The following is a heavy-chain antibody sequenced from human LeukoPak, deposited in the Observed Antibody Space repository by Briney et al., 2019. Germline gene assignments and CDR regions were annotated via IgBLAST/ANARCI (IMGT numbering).Heavy chain of an antibody. D-gene: IGHD5-18*01. V-gene: IGHV1-46*01. J-gene: IGHJ4*02. CDR1: GYTFTVYY. CDR2: ISPSGGST. CDR3: ARGREIPAIGLDY. Sequence: ASVTVSFKASGYTFTVYYMHWVRQAPGQGGEGMGVISPSGGSTTYTQKFQGRVTLTREMSTSTDYVEVSSLRSEDTAVYYCARGREIPAIGLDYWGQGTLVTVSS.